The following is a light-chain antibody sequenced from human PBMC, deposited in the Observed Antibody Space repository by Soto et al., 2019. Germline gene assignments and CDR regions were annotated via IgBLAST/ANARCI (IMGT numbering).Light chain of an antibody. CDR3: RQYGRSLEFA. CDR2: GAS. Sequence: EIVLTQSPATLSLSPWERATLSCRASQSVSSNFLAWYQEKPGQAPRLLIYGASSRATGIPDRFSGSGSGTDFTLTISRLEPGDFAVYYCRQYGRSLEFAFGGGTKVDIK. CDR1: QSVSSNF. V-gene: IGKV3-20*01. J-gene: IGKJ4*01.